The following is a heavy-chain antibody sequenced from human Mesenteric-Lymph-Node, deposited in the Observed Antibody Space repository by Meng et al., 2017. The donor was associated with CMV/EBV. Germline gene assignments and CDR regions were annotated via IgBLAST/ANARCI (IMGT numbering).Heavy chain of an antibody. J-gene: IGHJ4*02. CDR3: ARVLTMVRGVYYFDY. V-gene: IGHV7-4-1*02. CDR2: INTNTGNP. CDR1: GYTFNNYA. D-gene: IGHD3-10*01. Sequence: SGYTFNNYAMNWVRQAPGQGLEWMGWINTNTGNPTYAQGFTGRFVFSLDTSVSTAYLQISSLKAEDTAVYYCARVLTMVRGVYYFDYWGQGTLVTVSS.